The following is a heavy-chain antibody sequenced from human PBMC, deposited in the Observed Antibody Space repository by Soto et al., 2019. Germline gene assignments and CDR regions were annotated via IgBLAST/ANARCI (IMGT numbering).Heavy chain of an antibody. J-gene: IGHJ4*02. CDR3: AGNDYDDYQPVY. CDR2: IDQTGST. CDR1: GGSLSGYY. D-gene: IGHD4-17*01. V-gene: IGHV4-34*02. Sequence: QVQLQQWGAGLLRPSETLSLTCAVYGGSLSGYYWSWIRQPPGKGLEWIGEIDQTGSTSYNPALKSRVTLSADTSEKEFVLKLASATAADTGVDYCAGNDYDDYQPVYWGQGTLVTVSS.